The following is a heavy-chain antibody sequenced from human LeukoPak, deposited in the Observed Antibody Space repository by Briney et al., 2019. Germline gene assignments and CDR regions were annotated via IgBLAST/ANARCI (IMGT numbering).Heavy chain of an antibody. D-gene: IGHD2-15*01. CDR2: IIPILGIA. J-gene: IGHJ4*02. CDR3: AREPILGYCSGGSCYSRGAYFDY. V-gene: IGHV1-69*04. CDR1: GGTFSSYA. Sequence: SVKVSCKASGGTFSSYAISWVRQAPGQGLEWMGRIIPILGIANYAQKFQGRVTITADKSTSTAYMELSSLRSEDTAVYYCAREPILGYCSGGSCYSRGAYFDYWGQGTLVTVSP.